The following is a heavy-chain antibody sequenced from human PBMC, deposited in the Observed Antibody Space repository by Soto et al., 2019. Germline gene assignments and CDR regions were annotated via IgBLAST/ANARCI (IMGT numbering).Heavy chain of an antibody. CDR3: ARTRYGFLAWLFDAFDI. D-gene: IGHD3-3*01. J-gene: IGHJ3*02. V-gene: IGHV3-48*02. CDR2: ISTSSGTI. CDR1: GFTFNDYN. Sequence: PGGSLRLSCGASGFTFNDYNMNWVRQAPGKGLEWVSYISTSSGTIYHADSVKGRFTISRDNAKNSLFLQMNSLRDEDTAVYYCARTRYGFLAWLFDAFDIWGRGTMVTVSS.